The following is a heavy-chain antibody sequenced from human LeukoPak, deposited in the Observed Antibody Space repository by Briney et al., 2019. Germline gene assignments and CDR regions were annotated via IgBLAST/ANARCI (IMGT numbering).Heavy chain of an antibody. CDR1: GYTFTSYY. CDR3: ARGHYYYDSSGYPTFDY. J-gene: IGHJ4*02. D-gene: IGHD3-22*01. V-gene: IGHV1-46*01. CDR2: INPSGGST. Sequence: ASVKVSCKASGYTFTSYYMHWVRQAPGQGLEWMGIINPSGGSTSYAQKFQGRVTMTRDTSTSTVYMELSSLRSEDTAVYYCARGHYYYDSSGYPTFDYWGQGILVTVSS.